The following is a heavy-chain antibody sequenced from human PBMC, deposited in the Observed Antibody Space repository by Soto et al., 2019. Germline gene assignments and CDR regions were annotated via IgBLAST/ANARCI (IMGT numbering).Heavy chain of an antibody. D-gene: IGHD5-18*01. Sequence: QMQLVQSGPEVKKPGPSVKVSCQNSGFTFSSYAIPWVRQARGPRLEWIGWIVVGDNNTIDARWLQGRVIITRDVSTSTAYMELSGLRSDDPAVYYCGPDVGGYIYGLARYWGQGTLVSVSS. CDR1: GFTFSSYA. CDR2: IVVGDNNT. CDR3: GPDVGGYIYGLARY. J-gene: IGHJ4*02. V-gene: IGHV1-58*02.